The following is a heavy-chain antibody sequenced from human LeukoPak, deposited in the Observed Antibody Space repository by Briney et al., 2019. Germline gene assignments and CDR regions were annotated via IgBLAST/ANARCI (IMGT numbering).Heavy chain of an antibody. V-gene: IGHV1-24*01. CDR2: FDPEDGET. Sequence: ASVTVSCKVSGYTLTELSMHWVRQAPGKGREGMGGFDPEDGETIYAQKFQGRVTMTEDTSTDTAYMELSSLRSEDTAVYYCATAEYYSYWFDPWGQGTLVTVSS. D-gene: IGHD3-10*01. CDR1: GYTLTELS. CDR3: ATAEYYSYWFDP. J-gene: IGHJ5*02.